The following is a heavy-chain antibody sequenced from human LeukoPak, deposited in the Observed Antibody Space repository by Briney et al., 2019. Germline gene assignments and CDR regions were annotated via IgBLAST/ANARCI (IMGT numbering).Heavy chain of an antibody. CDR1: GYSFTDYY. CDR3: ARADFIDAGPYLIGP. V-gene: IGHV1-2*02. D-gene: IGHD3-3*01. CDR2: INTKSGRT. Sequence: ASVKVSCKTSGYSFTDYYIHWARQAPGQGPEWMGWINTKSGRTSSARKFQGRVTMTRDPSITTVYMDMAWLTSDDTAIYFCARADFIDAGPYLIGPWGQGTLVTVSS. J-gene: IGHJ5*02.